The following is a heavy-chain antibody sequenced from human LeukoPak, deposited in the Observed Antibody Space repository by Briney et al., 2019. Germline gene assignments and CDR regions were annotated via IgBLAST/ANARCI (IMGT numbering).Heavy chain of an antibody. J-gene: IGHJ6*03. V-gene: IGHV3-7*01. D-gene: IGHD1-26*01. CDR2: IKSDGGEK. CDR1: GFTFSNYR. Sequence: GGSLRLSCDASGFTFSNYRMTWVRQTPGKGLEWVASIKSDGGEKYYVDSVKGRFTISRDNAKNSLYLQMNSLRVEDTAVYYCASDPEWAYYMDAWGTGTTVTVSS. CDR3: ASDPEWAYYMDA.